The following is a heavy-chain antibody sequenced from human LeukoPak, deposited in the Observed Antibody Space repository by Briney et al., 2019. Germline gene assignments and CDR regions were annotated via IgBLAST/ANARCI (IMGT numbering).Heavy chain of an antibody. CDR1: GFTFTSYN. J-gene: IGHJ4*02. V-gene: IGHV3-48*01. Sequence: AGGSLRLSCAASGFTFTSYNMNWVRQAPGKGLEWISFISSSGSTIYYADSVKGRFTISRDNAKNSLYLQMNSLRAEDTAVYYCARSYSYGSKTTYYFDYWGQGTLVTVSS. CDR2: ISSSGSTI. CDR3: ARSYSYGSKTTYYFDY. D-gene: IGHD5-18*01.